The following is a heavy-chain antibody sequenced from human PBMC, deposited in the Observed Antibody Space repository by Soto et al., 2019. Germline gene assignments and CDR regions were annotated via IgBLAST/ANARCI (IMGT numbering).Heavy chain of an antibody. CDR3: ARRGSITMIVVVTNDAFDI. J-gene: IGHJ3*02. V-gene: IGHV4-39*01. D-gene: IGHD3-22*01. CDR2: IYYSGST. Sequence: QLQLQESGPGLVKPSETLSLTCTVSGGSISSSSYYWGWIRQPPGKGLEWIGSIYYSGSTYYNPSLKSRFTISVDTSKNQFSLKLSSVTAAYTAVYYCARRGSITMIVVVTNDAFDIWGQGTMVTVSS. CDR1: GGSISSSSYY.